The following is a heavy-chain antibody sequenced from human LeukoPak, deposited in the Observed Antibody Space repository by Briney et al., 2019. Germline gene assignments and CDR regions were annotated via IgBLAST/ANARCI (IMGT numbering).Heavy chain of an antibody. CDR1: GGSISSSSYY. Sequence: SETLSLTCTVSGGSISSSSYYWGWIRQPPGKGLEWIGYIYYSGSTNYNPSLKSRVTISVDTSKNQFSLKLSSVTAADTAVYYCARRDWRWEWFSYWGQGTLVTVSS. V-gene: IGHV4-39*01. CDR3: ARRDWRWEWFSY. D-gene: IGHD3-3*01. J-gene: IGHJ4*02. CDR2: IYYSGST.